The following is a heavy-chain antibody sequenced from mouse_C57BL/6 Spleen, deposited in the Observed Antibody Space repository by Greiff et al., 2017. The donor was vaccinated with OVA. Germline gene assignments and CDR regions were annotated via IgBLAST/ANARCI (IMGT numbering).Heavy chain of an antibody. Sequence: VQLQQPGAELVKPGASVKLSCKASGYPFTSYWMQWVKQRPGQGLEWIGEIDPSDSYTNYNQKFKGKATLTVDTSSSTAYMQLSSLTSEDSAVYYCARWLRDYWGQGTTLTVSS. V-gene: IGHV1-50*01. D-gene: IGHD2-2*01. J-gene: IGHJ2*01. CDR1: GYPFTSYW. CDR2: IDPSDSYT. CDR3: ARWLRDY.